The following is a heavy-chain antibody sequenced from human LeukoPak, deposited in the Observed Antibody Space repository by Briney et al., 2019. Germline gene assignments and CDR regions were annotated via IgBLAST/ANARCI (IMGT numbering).Heavy chain of an antibody. Sequence: ASVKVSCKASGYTFTNYYMHWVRQAPGQGLEWMGIINPSAGSTTYAQKFQGRVTMARDMSTSTVYMELSSLRSEDTAVYSCARRRYCSSTSCPGWFDPWGQGTLVTVSS. CDR3: ARRRYCSSTSCPGWFDP. V-gene: IGHV1-46*01. D-gene: IGHD2-2*01. CDR1: GYTFTNYY. J-gene: IGHJ5*02. CDR2: INPSAGST.